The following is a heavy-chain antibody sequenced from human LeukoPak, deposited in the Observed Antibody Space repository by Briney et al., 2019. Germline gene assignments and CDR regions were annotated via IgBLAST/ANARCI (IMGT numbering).Heavy chain of an antibody. D-gene: IGHD1-1*01. CDR1: GFTFSSYV. J-gene: IGHJ5*02. Sequence: GGSLRLSCAASGFTFSSYVMTWVRQAPGKGLEWVSALSVSGSKTFYADSVKGRFTVSRDNFKNTLYLQMSSLRAEDTAVYYCAKGSTNWDGFKGGYDPWGQGTLVTVSS. CDR3: AKGSTNWDGFKGGYDP. CDR2: LSVSGSKT. V-gene: IGHV3-23*01.